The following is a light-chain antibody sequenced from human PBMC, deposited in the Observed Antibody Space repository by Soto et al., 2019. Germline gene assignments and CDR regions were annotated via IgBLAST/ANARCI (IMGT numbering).Light chain of an antibody. V-gene: IGLV2-14*01. CDR3: SSLTGSTPLYV. CDR1: NGDVCGYDY. CDR2: EVR. J-gene: IGLJ1*01. Sequence: QPVPTHPASLSGCRGHSITISSTRSNGDVCGYDYASWYQETPGKASKLMIYEVRNRQSGVSSGFSGSMSGNAASLTISGLQAEDEADYYCSSLTGSTPLYVFGTGSKVTVL.